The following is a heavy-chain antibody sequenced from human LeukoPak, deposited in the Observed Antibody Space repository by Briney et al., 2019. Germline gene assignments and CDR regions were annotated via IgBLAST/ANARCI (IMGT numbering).Heavy chain of an antibody. D-gene: IGHD3-9*01. CDR2: ISTSSSYI. CDR1: GFTFSSYS. J-gene: IGHJ6*03. Sequence: PGGSLRLSCAASGFTFSSYSMNWVRQAPGEGLEWVSFISTSSSYIYYADSVKGRSTISRDNAKNSLYLQMSSLRAEDTAVYYCARDHDWDYMDVWGKGTTVTVSS. CDR3: ARDHDWDYMDV. V-gene: IGHV3-21*01.